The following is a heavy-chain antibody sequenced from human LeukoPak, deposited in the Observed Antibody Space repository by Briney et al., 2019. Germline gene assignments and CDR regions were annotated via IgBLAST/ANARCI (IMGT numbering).Heavy chain of an antibody. CDR2: IKQDGSEK. CDR1: GFTFSSYW. V-gene: IGHV3-7*01. CDR3: AIGGYCSGGSCYSPPSR. D-gene: IGHD2-15*01. J-gene: IGHJ4*02. Sequence: GGSLRLSCAASGFTFSSYWMHWVRQAPGKGLVWVANIKQDGSEKYYVDSVKGRFTISRDNAKNSLYLQMNSLRAEDTAVYYCAIGGYCSGGSCYSPPSRWGQGTLVTVSS.